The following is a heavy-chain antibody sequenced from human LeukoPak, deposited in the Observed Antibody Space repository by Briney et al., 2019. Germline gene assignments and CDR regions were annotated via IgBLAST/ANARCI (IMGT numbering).Heavy chain of an antibody. V-gene: IGHV3-23*01. CDR3: AKRWGPDYYDSSGYYAFDY. Sequence: GGSLRLSCAASGFTFSSYAMSWVRQAPGKGLEWVSAISGSGGSTYYADSVKGRFTISRDNSKNTLYLQMNSLRAEDTAVYYCAKRWGPDYYDSSGYYAFDYWGQGTLVIVSS. J-gene: IGHJ4*02. CDR1: GFTFSSYA. CDR2: ISGSGGST. D-gene: IGHD3-22*01.